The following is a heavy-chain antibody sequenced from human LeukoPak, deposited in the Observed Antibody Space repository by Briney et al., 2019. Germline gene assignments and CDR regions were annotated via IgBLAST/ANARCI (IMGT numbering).Heavy chain of an antibody. CDR3: ARSGRLLLWFGELLSGAPYFDY. CDR2: IVVGSGNT. V-gene: IGHV1-58*02. Sequence: SVKVSCKASGFTFTSSAMQWVRQARGQRLEWIGWIVVGSGNTNYAQKFQERVTITGDMSTSTAYMELSSLRSGDTAVYYCARSGRLLLWFGELLSGAPYFDYWGQGTLVTVSS. CDR1: GFTFTSSA. J-gene: IGHJ4*02. D-gene: IGHD3-10*01.